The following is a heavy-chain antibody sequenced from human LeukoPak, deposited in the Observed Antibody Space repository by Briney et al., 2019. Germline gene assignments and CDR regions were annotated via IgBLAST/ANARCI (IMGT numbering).Heavy chain of an antibody. CDR3: ARADRDSDWYIDDC. V-gene: IGHV3-21*01. J-gene: IGHJ4*02. D-gene: IGHD6-19*01. CDR2: IDTTSEYI. CDR1: GFTFSSYS. Sequence: GGSLRLSCAASGFTFSSYSMNWVRQSPGKGLEWVASIDTTSEYIFYTDSLKGRFTISRDNAKNSLYLQMNNLRAEDTAVYYCARADRDSDWYIDDCWGQGTLVTVSS.